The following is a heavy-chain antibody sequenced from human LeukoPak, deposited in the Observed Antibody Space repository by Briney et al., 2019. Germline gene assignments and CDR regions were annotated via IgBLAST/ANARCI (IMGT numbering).Heavy chain of an antibody. J-gene: IGHJ4*02. CDR2: IYYSGTT. CDR3: ARARHRDGGNREIFDY. V-gene: IGHV4-59*01. CDR1: GGSISSYY. D-gene: IGHD4-23*01. Sequence: SETLSLTCTVSGGSISSYYWSWIRQPPGKGLEWLGYIYYSGTTNYNPSLKSRVTISVDTSKNQFSLKLSSVTAAVTAVYYCARARHRDGGNREIFDYWGQGTLVTVSS.